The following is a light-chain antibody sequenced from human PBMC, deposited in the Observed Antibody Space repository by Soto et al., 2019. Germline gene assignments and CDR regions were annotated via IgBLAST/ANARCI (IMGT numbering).Light chain of an antibody. CDR1: SSDVGSYNV. Sequence: QSALTQPASVSGSPGQSITISCTGTSSDVGSYNVVSWYQQHPGKAPALMIYEATKRPSGVSNRFSGSKSGNTASLTISGLQAEDEADYCCCSFVGSNNYVFGTATKVTVL. CDR2: EAT. CDR3: CSFVGSNNYV. J-gene: IGLJ1*01. V-gene: IGLV2-23*01.